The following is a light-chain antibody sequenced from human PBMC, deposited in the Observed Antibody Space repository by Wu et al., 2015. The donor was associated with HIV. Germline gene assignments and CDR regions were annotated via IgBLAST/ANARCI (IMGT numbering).Light chain of an antibody. CDR1: QSVSSN. J-gene: IGKJ1*01. CDR2: GAS. CDR3: QQYNNWPSWT. V-gene: IGKV3-15*01. Sequence: EIVMTQSPATLSVSPGERATLSCRASQSVSSNLAWYQQKPGQAPRLLIYGASTRATGIPARFSGSGSGTEFTLTISSMQSEDFAVYYCQQYNNWPSWTFGPKGPRWK.